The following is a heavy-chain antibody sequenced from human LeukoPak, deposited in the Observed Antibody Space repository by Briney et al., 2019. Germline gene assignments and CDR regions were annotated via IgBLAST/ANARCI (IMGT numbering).Heavy chain of an antibody. V-gene: IGHV4-4*07. CDR1: GGSITSYF. D-gene: IGHD6-19*01. Sequence: SETLSLTCTVSGGSITSYFWTWIRQPAGKGLEWIGRIYTSGSTNYTPSLRSRVTMSVDTSKNQVSQNLSAVTAADTAVYYCARETETVAGRGLDYWGQGTLVTVSS. CDR2: IYTSGST. J-gene: IGHJ4*02. CDR3: ARETETVAGRGLDY.